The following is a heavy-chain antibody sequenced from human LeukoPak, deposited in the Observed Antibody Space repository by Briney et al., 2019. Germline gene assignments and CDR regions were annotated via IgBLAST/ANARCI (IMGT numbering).Heavy chain of an antibody. Sequence: GGSLRLSCAASGFTFSSYAMSWVRQAPGKGLEWVSGINTSGGSTAYADSVKGRFTISRDNSKNTLYLQMNSLRAEDTAVYYCAKDTSGGSWGQGTLVTVSS. V-gene: IGHV3-23*01. CDR3: AKDTSGGS. D-gene: IGHD3-16*01. J-gene: IGHJ4*02. CDR2: INTSGGST. CDR1: GFTFSSYA.